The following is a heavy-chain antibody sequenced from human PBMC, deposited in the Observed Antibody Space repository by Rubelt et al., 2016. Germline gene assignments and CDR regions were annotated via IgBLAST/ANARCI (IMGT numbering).Heavy chain of an antibody. Sequence: QVQLVQSGAEVKKPGASVKVSCKASGYTFTSYGISWVRPAPGQGLEWMGWISDYNGNTTQARKCPGSVPMPTDHSTVTGYRERSSLRSSDSAVDYRARVRTRTQTICSCGQGTRVTVSS. D-gene: IGHD5-24*01. CDR3: ARVRTRTQTICS. CDR2: ISDYNGNT. V-gene: IGHV1-18*01. CDR1: GYTFTSYG. J-gene: IGHJ5*02.